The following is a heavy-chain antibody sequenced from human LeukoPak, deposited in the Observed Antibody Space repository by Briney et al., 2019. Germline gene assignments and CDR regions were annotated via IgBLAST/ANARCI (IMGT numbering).Heavy chain of an antibody. Sequence: GGSLRLSCAASGFTFSSYSMNWVRQAPGKGLEWVSSISSSSSYIYYADSVKGRFTISRDNAKNSLYLQMNSLRAEDTAVCYCARDRAAAGTDLDYWGQGTLVTVSS. J-gene: IGHJ4*02. D-gene: IGHD6-13*01. CDR3: ARDRAAAGTDLDY. CDR1: GFTFSSYS. V-gene: IGHV3-21*01. CDR2: ISSSSSYI.